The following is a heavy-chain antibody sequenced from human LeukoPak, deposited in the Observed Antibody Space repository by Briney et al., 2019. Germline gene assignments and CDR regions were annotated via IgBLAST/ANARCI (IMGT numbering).Heavy chain of an antibody. D-gene: IGHD3-10*01. CDR2: MNPNSGNT. CDR1: GYTFTSYD. V-gene: IGHV1-8*01. J-gene: IGHJ6*02. Sequence: ASVKVSCKASGYTFTSYDINWVRQATGQGLEWMGWMNPNSGNTGYAQKFQGRVTMTRNTSISTAYMELSSLRSEDTAVYYCARVPAGSIGAWFGELLPYYYYSMDVWGQGTTVTVSS. CDR3: ARVPAGSIGAWFGELLPYYYYSMDV.